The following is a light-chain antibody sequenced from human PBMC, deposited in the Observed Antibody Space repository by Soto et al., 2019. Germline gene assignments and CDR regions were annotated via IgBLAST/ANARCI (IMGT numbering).Light chain of an antibody. Sequence: DIQMTQSPSSLSASVGDRVTITCQASQDISNYLNWYQQKPGKAPKLLIYDASNLEPGVPSRFSGRGSGADFTFNISSLQPEDIATYYCQQYDDIPPTFGQGTRL. V-gene: IGKV1-33*01. CDR1: QDISNY. CDR3: QQYDDIPPT. CDR2: DAS. J-gene: IGKJ5*01.